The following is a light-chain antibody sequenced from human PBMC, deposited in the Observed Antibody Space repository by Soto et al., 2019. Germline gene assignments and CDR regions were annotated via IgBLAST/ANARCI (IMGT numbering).Light chain of an antibody. CDR2: GST. J-gene: IGLJ1*01. V-gene: IGLV1-40*01. CDR3: QSYDSSLSGYV. CDR1: GSNIGAPYD. Sequence: QSVLTQPPSLSGAPGQRVTISCTGSGSNIGAPYDVHWYQHLPGTAPKLLIYGSTNRPSGVPGRFSGSKSGTSASLAITGLQAEDEADYYCQSYDSSLSGYVFGAGTKVT.